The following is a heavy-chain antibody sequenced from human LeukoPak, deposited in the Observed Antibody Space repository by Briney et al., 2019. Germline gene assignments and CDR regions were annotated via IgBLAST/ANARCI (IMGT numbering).Heavy chain of an antibody. CDR2: ISYDGSNK. D-gene: IGHD6-19*01. J-gene: IGHJ4*02. Sequence: GSLRLSCTASGFTFSSYGMHWVRQAPGKGLEWVAVISYDGSNKYYADSVKGRFTISRDNSKNTLYLQMNSLRAEDTAVYYCAKGVSSSGWYLDYWGQGTLVTVSS. V-gene: IGHV3-30*18. CDR1: GFTFSSYG. CDR3: AKGVSSSGWYLDY.